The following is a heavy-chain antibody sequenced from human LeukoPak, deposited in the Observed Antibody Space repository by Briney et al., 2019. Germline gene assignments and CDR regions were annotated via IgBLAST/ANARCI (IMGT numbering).Heavy chain of an antibody. CDR3: TGDQDAGYALGY. D-gene: IGHD3-22*01. Sequence: GGSLRLSCDVSGFNLNDYYMSWIRQAPGKGLEWISYITSSGSGYYSESVKGRFTISRDAASNSVFLQMNSLSAEDTAVYFCTGDQDAGYALGYWGQGTLVTVSS. V-gene: IGHV3-11*01. J-gene: IGHJ4*02. CDR2: ITSSGSG. CDR1: GFNLNDYY.